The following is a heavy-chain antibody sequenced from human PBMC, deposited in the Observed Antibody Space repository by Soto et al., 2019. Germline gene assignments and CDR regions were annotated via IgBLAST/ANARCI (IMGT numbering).Heavy chain of an antibody. D-gene: IGHD5-18*01. J-gene: IGHJ6*02. CDR2: ISYDGSIK. CDR1: GFTFRGYG. Sequence: GGSLRLSCAASGFTFRGYGMHWVRQAPGRGLEWVALISYDGSIKYYADSVRGRFTISRDNSKNTLYLQMNSLRAEDTAVYYCANSEYSRYKNIDVWGQGTTVTVSS. V-gene: IGHV3-30*18. CDR3: ANSEYSRYKNIDV.